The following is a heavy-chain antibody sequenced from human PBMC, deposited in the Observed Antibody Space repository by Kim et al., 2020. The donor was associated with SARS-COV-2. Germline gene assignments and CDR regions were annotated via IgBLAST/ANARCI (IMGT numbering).Heavy chain of an antibody. D-gene: IGHD3-3*01. CDR2: ISGDGGTT. CDR1: GFIFDDHA. Sequence: GGSLRLSCAVSGFIFDDHAMHWVRQTPGKGLEWVSLISGDGGTTYYADSVKGRFTSSRDNSKNSLYLQMNSLRTEDTALYYCSKDIVGNYDCWSGPHLLFHDSGMGVWGRGATVTVSS. V-gene: IGHV3-43*02. CDR3: SKDIVGNYDCWSGPHLLFHDSGMGV. J-gene: IGHJ6*02.